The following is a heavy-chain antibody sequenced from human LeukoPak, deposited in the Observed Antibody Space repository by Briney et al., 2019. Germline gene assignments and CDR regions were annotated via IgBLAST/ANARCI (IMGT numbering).Heavy chain of an antibody. Sequence: ASVKVSCKASGYTFTSYGISWVRQAPGQGLEWMGWISAYNGNTNYAQKLQGRVTMTTDTSTSTAYMELRSLRSDDTAVYYYARGNQYYYDSNGYYFPKTFDYWGQGTLVTVSS. D-gene: IGHD3-22*01. J-gene: IGHJ4*02. CDR1: GYTFTSYG. CDR2: ISAYNGNT. V-gene: IGHV1-18*01. CDR3: ARGNQYYYDSNGYYFPKTFDY.